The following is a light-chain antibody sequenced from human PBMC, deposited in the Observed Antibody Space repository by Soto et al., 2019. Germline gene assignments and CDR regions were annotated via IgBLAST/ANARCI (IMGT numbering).Light chain of an antibody. Sequence: EIVLTQSPGTLSLSPGERATLSCRASQSASSYLAWYQQKPGQAPRLLIYDASNRATGIPDRFSGSGSGTDFTLTISRLEPEDFAVYYCQQYGSSGTFGQGTKVDIK. CDR1: QSASSY. CDR2: DAS. J-gene: IGKJ1*01. CDR3: QQYGSSGT. V-gene: IGKV3-20*01.